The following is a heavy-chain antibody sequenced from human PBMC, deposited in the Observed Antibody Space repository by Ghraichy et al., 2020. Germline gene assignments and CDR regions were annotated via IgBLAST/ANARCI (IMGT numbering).Heavy chain of an antibody. D-gene: IGHD6-19*01. V-gene: IGHV4-39*01. CDR2: IYYSGST. J-gene: IGHJ6*02. CDR3: ARIGYSSGSVGWFVYYYGMDV. CDR1: GGSISSSSYY. Sequence: SETLSLTCTVSGGSISSSSYYWGWIRQPPGKGLEWIGSIYYSGSTYYNPSLKSRVTISVDTSKNQFSLKLSSVTAADTAVYYCARIGYSSGSVGWFVYYYGMDVWGQGTTVTVSS.